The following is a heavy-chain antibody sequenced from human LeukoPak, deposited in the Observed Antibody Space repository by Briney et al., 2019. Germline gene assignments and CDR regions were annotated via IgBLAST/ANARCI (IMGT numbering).Heavy chain of an antibody. CDR3: ARVRGILGAFDI. CDR2: IRQDGSEK. Sequence: GGSLRLSCAASGFIFSSYWMSWVRQAPGKGLEWVANIRQDGSEKYYVDSVKGRFTISRDNAKNSLYVQMNSLRAEDTAVYHCARVRGILGAFDIWGQGTMVTVSS. J-gene: IGHJ3*02. V-gene: IGHV3-7*01. CDR1: GFIFSSYW. D-gene: IGHD1-1*01.